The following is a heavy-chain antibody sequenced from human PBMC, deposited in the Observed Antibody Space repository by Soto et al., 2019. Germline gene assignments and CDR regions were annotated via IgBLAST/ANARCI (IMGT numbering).Heavy chain of an antibody. V-gene: IGHV4-59*08. J-gene: IGHJ4*02. Sequence: SETLSLTCTVSGGSISSYYWSWIRQPPGKGLEWIGYIYYSGSTNYNPSLKSRVTISVDTSKNQFSLKLSFVTAADTAVYYCARRWGATFDYWGQGTLVTVSS. CDR1: GGSISSYY. CDR2: IYYSGST. CDR3: ARRWGATFDY. D-gene: IGHD1-26*01.